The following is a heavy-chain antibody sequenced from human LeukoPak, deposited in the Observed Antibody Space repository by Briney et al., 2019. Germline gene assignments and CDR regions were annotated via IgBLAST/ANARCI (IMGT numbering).Heavy chain of an antibody. J-gene: IGHJ1*01. CDR3: ARAPSEIGGYYPEYFRH. V-gene: IGHV3-74*01. CDR1: GFTFSSYW. Sequence: AGSLRLSCAASGFTFSSYWMHWVRQAPGKGLVWVSRGKSDGSTNYADFVKGRFTISRDNAKNTVSLQMNSLRAEDTGVYYCARAPSEIGGYYPEYFRHWGQGTLVTVSS. D-gene: IGHD3-22*01. CDR2: GKSDGST.